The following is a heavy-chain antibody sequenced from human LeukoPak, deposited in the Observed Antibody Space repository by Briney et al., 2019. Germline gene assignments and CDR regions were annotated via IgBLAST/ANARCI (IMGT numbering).Heavy chain of an antibody. CDR3: ASIMEWVVDIVATMGEFDY. Sequence: ASVKVSCTASGYTFTGYYMHWVRQAPGQGLEWMGWINPNSGGTNYAQKFQGRVTMTRDTSISTAYMELSRLRSDDTAVYYCASIMEWVVDIVATMGEFDYWGQGTLVTVSS. J-gene: IGHJ4*02. CDR2: INPNSGGT. CDR1: GYTFTGYY. V-gene: IGHV1-2*02. D-gene: IGHD5-12*01.